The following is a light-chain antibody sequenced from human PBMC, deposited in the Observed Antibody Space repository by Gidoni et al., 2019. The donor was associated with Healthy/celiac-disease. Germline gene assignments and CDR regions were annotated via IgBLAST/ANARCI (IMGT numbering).Light chain of an antibody. CDR2: WAS. V-gene: IGKV4-1*01. CDR3: QQYCSTPYT. Sequence: DIVMIQCSDSLALSLGERATINCKSSQCVLYSSNNKNYLAWYQQKPGQPPKLLIYWASTQKAGVPNRFSGSWSVTDCTLTISSLQAEDVAVYYCQQYCSTPYTFGQXTKLEIK. J-gene: IGKJ2*01. CDR1: QCVLYSSNNKNY.